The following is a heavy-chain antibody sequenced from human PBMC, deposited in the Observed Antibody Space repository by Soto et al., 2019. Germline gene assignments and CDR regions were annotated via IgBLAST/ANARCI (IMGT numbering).Heavy chain of an antibody. J-gene: IGHJ5*02. CDR1: GGSISSGGSY. CDR2: IYYSGAT. V-gene: IGHV4-31*03. Sequence: HVQLQESGPGLVKPSQTLSLTCTVSGGSISSGGSYWSWIRQHPGKGLEWIGYIYYSGATFYNPSLKSRVTISVDTSKNQFALKLSSVTAADTAVYYCARTPSGYGDYFPWGQGTLVTVSS. CDR3: ARTPSGYGDYFP. D-gene: IGHD4-17*01.